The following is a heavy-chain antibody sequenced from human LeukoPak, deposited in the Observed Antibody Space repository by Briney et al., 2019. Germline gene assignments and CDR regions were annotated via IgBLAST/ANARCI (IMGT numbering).Heavy chain of an antibody. CDR3: ARPKSSGWYGFDY. V-gene: IGHV1-69*05. D-gene: IGHD6-19*01. Sequence: SVKVSCKASGGTFSSYAISWVRQAPGQGLEWMGGIIPIFGTANYAQRFQGRVTITTDESTSTAYMELSSLRSEDTAVYYCARPKSSGWYGFDYWGQGTLVTISS. CDR2: IIPIFGTA. J-gene: IGHJ4*02. CDR1: GGTFSSYA.